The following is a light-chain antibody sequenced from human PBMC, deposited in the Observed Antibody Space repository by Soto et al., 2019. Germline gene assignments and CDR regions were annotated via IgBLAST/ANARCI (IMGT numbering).Light chain of an antibody. Sequence: EIVLTQSPGTLSLSPGERATLSCRASQSVNNNLAWYQQKPGQAPRLLIFGASTRATGIPARFSGSGSGTEFTLTISSLQSEDFALYYCQQYNNWPPITFGQGTRLEI. CDR2: GAS. V-gene: IGKV3-15*01. J-gene: IGKJ5*01. CDR1: QSVNNN. CDR3: QQYNNWPPIT.